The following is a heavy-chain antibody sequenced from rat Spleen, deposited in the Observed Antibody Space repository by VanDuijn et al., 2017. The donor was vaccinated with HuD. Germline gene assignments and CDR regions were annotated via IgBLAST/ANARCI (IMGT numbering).Heavy chain of an antibody. D-gene: IGHD1-9*01. CDR2: TSSDGGRN. Sequence: EVQLVESGGGLVQPGRSLKLSCAASGFTFSDYYMAWVGQAPPKGLEWVATTSSDGGRNFYRDSVKGRFTISRDNAKSTLSLQMDSLRSEDTATYYCARRHYGYTDYFDYWGQGVMVTVSS. J-gene: IGHJ2*01. CDR3: ARRHYGYTDYFDY. V-gene: IGHV5-29*01. CDR1: GFTFSDYY.